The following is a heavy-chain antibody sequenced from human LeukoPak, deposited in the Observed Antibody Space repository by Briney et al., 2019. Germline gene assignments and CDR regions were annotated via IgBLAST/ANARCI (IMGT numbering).Heavy chain of an antibody. CDR2: INPSGGST. J-gene: IGHJ6*03. V-gene: IGHV1-46*01. CDR1: GYTFTSYY. Sequence: ASVKVSCKASGYTFTSYYMHWVRQAPGQGLEWMGVINPSGGSTSYAQKFQGRVTMTRDMSTSTVYMELSSLRSEDTDVYYCARSGEHYRYSSSWYLSGLYYYYYMDVWGKGATVTVSS. CDR3: ARSGEHYRYSSSWYLSGLYYYYYMDV. D-gene: IGHD6-13*01.